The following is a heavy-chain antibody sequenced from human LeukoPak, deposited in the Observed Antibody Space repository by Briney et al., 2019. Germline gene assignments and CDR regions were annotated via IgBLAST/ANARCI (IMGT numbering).Heavy chain of an antibody. V-gene: IGHV1-46*01. D-gene: IGHD3-10*01. CDR1: GYTFTSYY. CDR2: INPSGGST. Sequence: GASVKVSCKASGYTFTSYYMHWVRQAPGQGLEWMGIINPSGGSTSYAQKFQGRVTMTRDTSTSTVYMELSSLRSEDTAVYYCARDGSIRGVISPYYYYMDVWGKGTTVTISS. J-gene: IGHJ6*03. CDR3: ARDGSIRGVISPYYYYMDV.